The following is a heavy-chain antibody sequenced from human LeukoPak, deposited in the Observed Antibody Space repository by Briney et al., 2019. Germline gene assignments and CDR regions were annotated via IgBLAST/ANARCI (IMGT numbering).Heavy chain of an antibody. D-gene: IGHD6-19*01. CDR2: ISYDGTNK. CDR3: AKEITRPNRAVAGLNY. CDR1: GFTFSAYG. V-gene: IGHV3-30*18. Sequence: GRSLRLSCAASGFTFSAYGMHWVRQAPGKGLEWVAIISYDGTNKYYADSVKGRFTISRDNSKNTLYLQMNSLRAEDTAVYYCAKEITRPNRAVAGLNYWGQGTLVTVSS. J-gene: IGHJ4*02.